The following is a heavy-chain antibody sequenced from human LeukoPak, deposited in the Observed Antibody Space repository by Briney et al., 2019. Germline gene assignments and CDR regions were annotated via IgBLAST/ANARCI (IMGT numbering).Heavy chain of an antibody. CDR2: INWNSGSI. Sequence: GRSLRLSCAASGFTFDDYAMHWVRQVPGRGLEWVSGINWNSGSIVYADSVKGRFTISRDNAENALYLQMDSLRAEDTALYYCAKGRTMVSFAWFDPWGQGTLVTVSS. CDR1: GFTFDDYA. J-gene: IGHJ5*02. D-gene: IGHD4/OR15-4a*01. CDR3: AKGRTMVSFAWFDP. V-gene: IGHV3-9*01.